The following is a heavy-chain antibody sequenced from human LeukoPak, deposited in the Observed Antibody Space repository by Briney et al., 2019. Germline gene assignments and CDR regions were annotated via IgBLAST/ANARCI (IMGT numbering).Heavy chain of an antibody. D-gene: IGHD3-10*01. CDR3: ARGYGDWFDP. J-gene: IGHJ5*02. V-gene: IGHV3-74*01. CDR2: IKSDASSS. Sequence: GGSLRLSCAASGFSFSSFWMHWVRQGPGKGLVWVLRIKSDASSSYYADSVKGRFSISRDNTNNTLYLQMNSLRAEDTAVYYCARGYGDWFDPWGQGTLVTVSS. CDR1: GFSFSSFW.